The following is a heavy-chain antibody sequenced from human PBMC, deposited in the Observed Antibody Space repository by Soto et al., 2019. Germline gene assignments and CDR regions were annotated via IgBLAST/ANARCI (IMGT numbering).Heavy chain of an antibody. J-gene: IGHJ4*02. D-gene: IGHD3-10*01. CDR2: IYPSGDTR. CDR1: GYTFTNYY. CDR3: ARDKSGPIDY. V-gene: IGHV1-46*01. Sequence: QVQLVQSGPEVKNPGASVKVSCKASGYTFTNYYMHWVRQAPGQGLEWMGIIYPSGDTRTNAQRFQGRVTMTWDTSTSTVHMELSSLRSEDTAVYFCARDKSGPIDYWGQGTLVTVSS.